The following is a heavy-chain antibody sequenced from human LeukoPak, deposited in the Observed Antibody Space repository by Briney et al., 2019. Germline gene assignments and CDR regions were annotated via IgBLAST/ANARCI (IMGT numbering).Heavy chain of an antibody. V-gene: IGHV3-30*02. CDR2: IQNVGNDK. D-gene: IGHD1-7*01. Sequence: GGSLRLSCAASGFTFSSYVMHWVRQAPGKGLEWVAFIQNVGNDKYYADSVKGRFTISRDNSKNTVYLQMNSLRGEDTAVYYCAKDQGNWKYAFDSWGQGTLVTVSS. J-gene: IGHJ4*02. CDR3: AKDQGNWKYAFDS. CDR1: GFTFSSYV.